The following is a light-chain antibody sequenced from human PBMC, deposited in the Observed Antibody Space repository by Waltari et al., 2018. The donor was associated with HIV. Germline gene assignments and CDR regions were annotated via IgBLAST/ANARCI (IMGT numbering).Light chain of an antibody. V-gene: IGKV3-20*01. CDR3: QQYGSSPGT. CDR2: GAS. CDR1: QSNSSNY. Sequence: EIVLTQSPGTLSLSPGERATLSCRASQSNSSNYLAWYQQTPGQAPRLLMYGASTRATGIPDRFSGSGSGTDFTLTISRPEPEDVAVYYCQQYGSSPGTFGGGTKIQIK. J-gene: IGKJ4*01.